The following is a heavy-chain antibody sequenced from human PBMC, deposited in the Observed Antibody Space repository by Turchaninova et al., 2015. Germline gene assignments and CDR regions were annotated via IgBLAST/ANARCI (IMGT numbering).Heavy chain of an antibody. Sequence: QVQLQQWGAGRLKPSETLSPTCPVYGGSFSGYYWGWLRQPPGKGLEWIGEINHSGSTNYNPSLKSRVTISVDTSKNQFSLKLSSVTAADTAVYYCARGRWSRNWFDPWGQGTLVTVSS. J-gene: IGHJ5*02. V-gene: IGHV4-34*01. D-gene: IGHD2-8*01. CDR1: GGSFSGYY. CDR3: ARGRWSRNWFDP. CDR2: INHSGST.